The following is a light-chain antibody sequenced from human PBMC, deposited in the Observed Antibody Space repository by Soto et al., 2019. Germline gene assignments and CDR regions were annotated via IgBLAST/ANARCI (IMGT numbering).Light chain of an antibody. V-gene: IGKV3-15*01. CDR2: GAS. Sequence: EIVMTQSPATLSVSPGERATLSCRASQSVSSNVAWYQHIPGQAPRPLIYGASTRATGISARFSGSGSGTEFTLTISSLQSEDFAVYYCQQYGNWPRTFGQGTKVDIK. CDR1: QSVSSN. J-gene: IGKJ1*01. CDR3: QQYGNWPRT.